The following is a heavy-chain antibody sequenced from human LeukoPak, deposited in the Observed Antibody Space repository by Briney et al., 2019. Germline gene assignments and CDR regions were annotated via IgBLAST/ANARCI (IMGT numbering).Heavy chain of an antibody. J-gene: IGHJ3*02. Sequence: PGGSLRLSCAASVFTFSSYWMSWVRQAPGKGLEWVANIKQDGSEKYYVDSVKGRFTISRDNAKNSLYLQMNSLRAEDTAVYYCAREFWSGYYRGAFDIWGQGTMVTVSS. V-gene: IGHV3-7*01. CDR3: AREFWSGYYRGAFDI. CDR1: VFTFSSYW. D-gene: IGHD3-3*01. CDR2: IKQDGSEK.